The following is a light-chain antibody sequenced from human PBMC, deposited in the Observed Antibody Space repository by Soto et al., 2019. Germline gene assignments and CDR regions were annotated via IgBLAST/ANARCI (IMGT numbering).Light chain of an antibody. V-gene: IGKV4-1*01. CDR2: WAS. CDR3: QQYYSTPPT. Sequence: IVMTQSPESLAVSLGERATVNCKSSQSVLYSSNNKNYLAWYQHKPGQPPKLLIYWASTRESGVPDRFSGSGSGTDFTLTISSLQAEDVAVYYCQQYYSTPPTFGQGTKVEIK. J-gene: IGKJ1*01. CDR1: QSVLYSSNNKNY.